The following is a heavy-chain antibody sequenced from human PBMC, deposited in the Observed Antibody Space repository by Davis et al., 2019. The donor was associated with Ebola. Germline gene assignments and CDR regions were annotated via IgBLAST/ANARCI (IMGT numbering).Heavy chain of an antibody. J-gene: IGHJ4*02. CDR3: ARAAPGGSSKLYYLDC. CDR1: GGSINGYY. V-gene: IGHV4-4*07. D-gene: IGHD3-16*01. CDR2: IYSTGGT. Sequence: PSETLSLTCTVSGGSINGYYWTWIRQPAGKGLEWIGRIYSTGGTNYNSSLKSRVPMSVDTSTSQFFLKLNSVTAADTAVYYCARAAPGGSSKLYYLDCWGQGILVTVSS.